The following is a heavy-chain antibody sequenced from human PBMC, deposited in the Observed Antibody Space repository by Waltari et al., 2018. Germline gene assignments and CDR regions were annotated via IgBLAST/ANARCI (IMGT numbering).Heavy chain of an antibody. J-gene: IGHJ6*02. Sequence: LQLQESGPGLVKPSETLSLTCTVSGGSISSSSYYWGWIRQPPGKGLEWVSSISSSSSYIYYADSVKGRFTISRDNAKNSLYLQMNSLRAEDTAVYYCARDPDIVVVPAAITYGMDVWGQGTTVTVSS. D-gene: IGHD2-2*01. V-gene: IGHV3-21*01. CDR3: ARDPDIVVVPAAITYGMDV. CDR2: ISSSSSYI. CDR1: GGSISSSS.